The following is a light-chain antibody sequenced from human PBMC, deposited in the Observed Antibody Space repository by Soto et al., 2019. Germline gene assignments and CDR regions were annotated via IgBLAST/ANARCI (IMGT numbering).Light chain of an antibody. CDR2: GAS. V-gene: IGKV3-15*01. CDR3: QQYNNWPQT. J-gene: IGKJ1*01. CDR1: QTINNN. Sequence: VMTQAPAPLSVSPGERATLSCRASQTINNNVAWYQLKDGQVPRLLIYGASTRAADVPARFSGGGSGTEFTLTISSLQSEDFAEYHCQQYNNWPQTFGQGTNVDIK.